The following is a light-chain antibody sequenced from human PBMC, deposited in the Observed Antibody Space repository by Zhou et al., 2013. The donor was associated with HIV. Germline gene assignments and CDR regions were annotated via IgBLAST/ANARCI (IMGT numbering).Light chain of an antibody. Sequence: EIVLTQSPGTLSLSPGDRATLSCRASQSVSNSYLAWYQQTPGQAPRLLIYGVSTRATGVPDRFSGSGSGTDFTLTISRLEPEDFAVYYCQQYGGSPTTFGQGTRLEIK. CDR1: QSVSNSY. CDR3: QQYGGSPTT. V-gene: IGKV3-20*01. J-gene: IGKJ5*01. CDR2: GVS.